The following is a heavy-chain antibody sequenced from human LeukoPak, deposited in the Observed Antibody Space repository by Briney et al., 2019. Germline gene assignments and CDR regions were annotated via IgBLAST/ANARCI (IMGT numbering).Heavy chain of an antibody. Sequence: GGSLRLSCAASGFTFSSYAMSWVRQAPGKGLEWVSAISGSGGSTYYADSVKGRFTISRDNSKNTLYLQMNSLRVEDTAVYYCATRPPEATIRLPFDYWGQGTLVTVSS. D-gene: IGHD5-12*01. CDR1: GFTFSSYA. CDR3: ATRPPEATIRLPFDY. V-gene: IGHV3-23*01. J-gene: IGHJ4*02. CDR2: ISGSGGST.